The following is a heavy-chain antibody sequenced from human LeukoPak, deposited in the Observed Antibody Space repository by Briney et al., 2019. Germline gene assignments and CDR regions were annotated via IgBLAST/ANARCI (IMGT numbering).Heavy chain of an antibody. Sequence: KTSETLSLTCTVSGGSISSYYWSWIRQPAGKGLEWIGRIYISGSTNYSPSLKSRVTMSVDTSKNQFSLKLSSVTAADTAVYYCARDRGTWNDDGFDYWGQGTLVTVSS. CDR2: IYISGST. CDR1: GGSISSYY. CDR3: ARDRGTWNDDGFDY. V-gene: IGHV4-4*07. D-gene: IGHD1-1*01. J-gene: IGHJ4*02.